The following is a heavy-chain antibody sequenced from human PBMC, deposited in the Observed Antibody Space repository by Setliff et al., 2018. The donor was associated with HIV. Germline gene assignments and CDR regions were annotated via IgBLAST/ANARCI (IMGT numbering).Heavy chain of an antibody. CDR2: IIPIFGTT. Sequence: ASVKVSCKASGGAFSSYAISWVRQAPGQGLEWMGGIIPIFGTTNYLQKFQGRITLTADKVTNTAYMELTILRSEDTATYYCATFYKLTGTTSFDFWGQGTLVTVS. J-gene: IGHJ4*02. V-gene: IGHV1-69*06. CDR1: GGAFSSYA. D-gene: IGHD1-7*01. CDR3: ATFYKLTGTTSFDF.